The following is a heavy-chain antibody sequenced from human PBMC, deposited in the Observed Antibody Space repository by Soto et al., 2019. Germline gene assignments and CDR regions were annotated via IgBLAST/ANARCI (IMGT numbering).Heavy chain of an antibody. V-gene: IGHV4-61*01. CDR2: VFDAATA. D-gene: IGHD6-13*01. Sequence: QVQLQESGPGLMKPSGTLSLICSVSGESVGRGTNYWSGVRQAPGRGLEWIGYVFDAATAIYNPSFESRVSISLDAAKHQVSLKLTSVTAADTAIYYCARDRRGRADGFIYYYGMEVWGQGTSVTVSS. J-gene: IGHJ6*02. CDR3: ARDRRGRADGFIYYYGMEV. CDR1: GESVGRGTNY.